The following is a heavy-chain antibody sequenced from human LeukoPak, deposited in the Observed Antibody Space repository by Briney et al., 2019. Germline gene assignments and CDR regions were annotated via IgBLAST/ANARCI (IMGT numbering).Heavy chain of an antibody. Sequence: GGSLRLSCAASGFTFSSYAMHWVRQAPGKGLEWVAVISYDGSNKYYADSVKGRFTISRDNSKNTLYLQMNSLRAEDTAVYYCRGVPDYWGQGTLVTVSS. CDR2: ISYDGSNK. J-gene: IGHJ4*02. D-gene: IGHD3-10*01. CDR3: RGVPDY. CDR1: GFTFSSYA. V-gene: IGHV3-30-3*01.